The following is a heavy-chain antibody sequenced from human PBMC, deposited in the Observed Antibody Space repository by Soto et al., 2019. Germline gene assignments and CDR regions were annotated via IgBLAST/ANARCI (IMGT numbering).Heavy chain of an antibody. CDR1: GMTLSNYA. V-gene: IGHV3-23*01. D-gene: IGHD3-3*01. Sequence: EVQLLESGGGLVPPGGFLRLSCVASGMTLSNYAVNWVRQAPGKGLEWVSAISGSGGSTYYAGSVKGRFTIARDNSKKTVFLEMNSLRGEDTAVYYCAKVPAWSLTASRPFDQWGQGTLVTVSS. CDR2: ISGSGGST. J-gene: IGHJ4*02. CDR3: AKVPAWSLTASRPFDQ.